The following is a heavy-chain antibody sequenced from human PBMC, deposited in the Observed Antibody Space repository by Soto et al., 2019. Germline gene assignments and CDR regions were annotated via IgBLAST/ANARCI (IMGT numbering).Heavy chain of an antibody. J-gene: IGHJ4*02. V-gene: IGHV3-30*18. Sequence: GGSLRLSCAASGFTFSSYGMHWVRQAPGKGLEWVAVISYDGSNKYYADSVKGRFTISRDNSKNTLYLQMNSLRAEDTAVYYCAKDVLLWFGELSHQFDYWGQGTLVTVSS. CDR1: GFTFSSYG. CDR2: ISYDGSNK. D-gene: IGHD3-10*01. CDR3: AKDVLLWFGELSHQFDY.